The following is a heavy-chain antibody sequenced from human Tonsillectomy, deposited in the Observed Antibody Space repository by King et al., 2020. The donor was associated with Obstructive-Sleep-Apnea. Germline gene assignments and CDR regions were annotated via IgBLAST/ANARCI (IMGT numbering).Heavy chain of an antibody. J-gene: IGHJ4*02. CDR1: GGSISSYY. Sequence: QLQESGPGLVKPSETLSLTCTVSGGSISSYYWSWIRQPPGKGLEWIGYISYSGSTNYNPSLKSQVTISLDTSRNQISLKLSSVTAADTAVYYCARDSSISYYFDYWGQGTLVTVSS. V-gene: IGHV4-59*01. D-gene: IGHD6-6*01. CDR2: ISYSGST. CDR3: ARDSSISYYFDY.